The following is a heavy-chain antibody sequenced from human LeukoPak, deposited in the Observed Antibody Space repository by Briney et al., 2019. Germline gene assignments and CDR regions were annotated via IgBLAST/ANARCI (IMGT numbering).Heavy chain of an antibody. CDR3: ARDSVRSVLSS. CDR2: ISSSSSTI. CDR1: GFTFSSYS. J-gene: IGHJ5*02. D-gene: IGHD1-1*01. V-gene: IGHV3-48*02. Sequence: GGSLRLSCAVSGFTFSSYSMNWVRQAPGKGLEWVSYISSSSSTIYYADSVKGRFTISRDNAKNSLYLQMNSLGDEDTAVYYCARDSVRSVLSSWGQGTLVTVSS.